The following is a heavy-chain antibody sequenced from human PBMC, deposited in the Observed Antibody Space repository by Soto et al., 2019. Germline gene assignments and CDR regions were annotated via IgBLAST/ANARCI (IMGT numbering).Heavy chain of an antibody. Sequence: GASVKVSCKASGYTFTSYAMHWVRQAPGQRLEWMGWINAGNGNTKYSQKFQGRVAITRDTSASTAYMELSSLRSEDTAVYYCARVSFISGSAPAYWGQGTLVTDST. D-gene: IGHD6-25*01. CDR2: INAGNGNT. J-gene: IGHJ4*02. CDR3: ARVSFISGSAPAY. CDR1: GYTFTSYA. V-gene: IGHV1-3*01.